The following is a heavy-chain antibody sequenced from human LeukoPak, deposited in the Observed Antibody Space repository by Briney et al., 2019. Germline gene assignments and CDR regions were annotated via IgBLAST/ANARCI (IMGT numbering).Heavy chain of an antibody. CDR3: ARSGFCTSASCSAHSYYGMDV. V-gene: IGHV4-59*08. J-gene: IGHJ6*02. CDR1: GGSISTNY. D-gene: IGHD2-2*01. CDR2: IYYSGNT. Sequence: SETLSLTCTVSGGSISTNYWSWIRQPPGKGLEWIGYIYYSGNTKYNPSLESRVTISVDTSKTHFSLKLNSVTAADTAVYYCARSGFCTSASCSAHSYYGMDVWGQGTTVTVSS.